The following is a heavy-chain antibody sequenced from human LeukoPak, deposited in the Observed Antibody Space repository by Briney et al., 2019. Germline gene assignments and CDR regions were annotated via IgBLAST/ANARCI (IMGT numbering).Heavy chain of an antibody. D-gene: IGHD6-13*01. CDR1: GSTFRNYW. J-gene: IGHJ6*02. CDR3: ARERYSSSWYRQGYYGMDV. Sequence: GGSLRLSCAASGSTFRNYWMSWVRQAPGKGLEWVANIKQDGSEKYYVDSVKGRFTISRDNAKNSLYLQMNSLRAEDTAVYYCARERYSSSWYRQGYYGMDVWGQGTTVTVSS. V-gene: IGHV3-7*01. CDR2: IKQDGSEK.